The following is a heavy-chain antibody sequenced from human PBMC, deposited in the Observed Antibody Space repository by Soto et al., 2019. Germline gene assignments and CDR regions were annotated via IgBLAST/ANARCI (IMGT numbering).Heavy chain of an antibody. CDR3: ARRHGYNYDY. D-gene: IGHD5-12*01. Sequence: QVQLVESGGGVVQPGSSLRLSCAASGFSFSNYDMHWVRQAPGKVLEWVALIWYDGSDKNYVDSVKGRFTISRDNSKSTLYLQMNSLRVEDTAVYYCARRHGYNYDYWGQGTLVTVSS. V-gene: IGHV3-33*01. CDR2: IWYDGSDK. J-gene: IGHJ4*02. CDR1: GFSFSNYD.